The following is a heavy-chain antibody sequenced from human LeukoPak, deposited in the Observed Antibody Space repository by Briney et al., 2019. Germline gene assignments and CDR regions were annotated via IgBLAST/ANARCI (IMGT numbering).Heavy chain of an antibody. CDR2: IKQDGSER. CDR1: GFTFSGFS. V-gene: IGHV3-7*01. CDR3: ARVVVVAAAPSYYYYGMDV. D-gene: IGHD2-15*01. Sequence: GGSLRLSCAASGFTFSGFSMSWVRQSPTKGLEWVANIKQDGSERYYVDSVKGRFTISRDNAKNSLSLQMNNLRVEDTAVYYCARVVVVAAAPSYYYYGMDVWGQGTTVTVSS. J-gene: IGHJ6*02.